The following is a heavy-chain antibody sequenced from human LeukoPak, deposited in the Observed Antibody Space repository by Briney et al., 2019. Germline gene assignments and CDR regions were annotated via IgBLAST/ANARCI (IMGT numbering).Heavy chain of an antibody. Sequence: PSETLSHTCTVSGGSITSAGYCWSCIRQHPGECLMWIGYIYYSGSTYYNPFLKSRVTISVDTSKNQFSLKLSSVTAADTAVYYCARTSRFHYDFWSGYTWFDPWGQGTLVTVSS. D-gene: IGHD3-3*01. J-gene: IGHJ5*02. CDR3: ARTSRFHYDFWSGYTWFDP. V-gene: IGHV4-31*03. CDR2: IYYSGST. CDR1: GGSITSAGYC.